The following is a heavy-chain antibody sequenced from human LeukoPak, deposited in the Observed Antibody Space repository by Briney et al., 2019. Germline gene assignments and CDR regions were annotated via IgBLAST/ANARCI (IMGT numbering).Heavy chain of an antibody. V-gene: IGHV4-59*01. CDR3: ARNIGAALNWFDP. Sequence: SETLSLTCTVSGGSISSYYWSWIRQPPGKGLEWIGYIYYSGSTNYNPSPKSRVTISVDTSKNQFSLKLSSVTAADTAVYYCARNIGAALNWFDPWGQGTLVTVSS. CDR1: GGSISSYY. CDR2: IYYSGST. J-gene: IGHJ5*02. D-gene: IGHD6-25*01.